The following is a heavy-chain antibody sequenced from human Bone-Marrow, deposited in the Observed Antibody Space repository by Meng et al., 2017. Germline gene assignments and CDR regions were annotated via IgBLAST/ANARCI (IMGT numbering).Heavy chain of an antibody. D-gene: IGHD1-26*01. CDR2: INAGNGNT. Sequence: ASVKVSCKASGYTFTSYAMHWVRQAPGQRLEWMGWINAGNGNTKYSQKFQGRVTITRDTSASTAYMELSSLRSEDTAVYYCARVLTGGGYIGYRNWGQGTLVTVSS. J-gene: IGHJ4*02. CDR3: ARVLTGGGYIGYRN. V-gene: IGHV1-3*01. CDR1: GYTFTSYA.